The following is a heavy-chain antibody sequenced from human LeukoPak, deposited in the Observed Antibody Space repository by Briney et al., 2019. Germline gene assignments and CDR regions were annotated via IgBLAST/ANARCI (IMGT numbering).Heavy chain of an antibody. V-gene: IGHV3-21*01. D-gene: IGHD6-6*01. Sequence: GGSLRLSCAASGFTVSSNYMSWVRQAPGKGLEWVSSISRSSSYIYYADSLKGRFTITRDNAKISLFLQMNSLRAEDTAVYYCARAAQSRSTKDYYYMDVWGKGTTVTVSS. J-gene: IGHJ6*03. CDR3: ARAAQSRSTKDYYYMDV. CDR1: GFTVSSNY. CDR2: ISRSSSYI.